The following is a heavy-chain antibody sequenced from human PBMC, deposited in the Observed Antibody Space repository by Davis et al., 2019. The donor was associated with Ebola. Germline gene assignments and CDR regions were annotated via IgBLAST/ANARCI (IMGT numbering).Heavy chain of an antibody. CDR3: AKAMIVVVITTNYFDY. J-gene: IGHJ4*02. Sequence: PGGSLRLSCAASGFTFSSFWMSWVRQAPGKGLEWVANIKQDGSEKYYADSVKGRYTISRDNSKNTLYLQMNGLRAEDTAVYYCAKAMIVVVITTNYFDYWGQGTLVTVSS. CDR2: IKQDGSEK. D-gene: IGHD3-22*01. V-gene: IGHV3-7*01. CDR1: GFTFSSFW.